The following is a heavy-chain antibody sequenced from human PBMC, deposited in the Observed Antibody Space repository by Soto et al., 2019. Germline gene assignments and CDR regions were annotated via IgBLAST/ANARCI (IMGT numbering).Heavy chain of an antibody. Sequence: SETLSLTCTVSGGSISTYYWSWIRQPPGKGLEWIGYIYYSGSTNYNPSLKSRVTISEDASKNQFSLKLSSVTAADTAVYYCARGKFPFTFDYWGQGTLVTVSS. D-gene: IGHD3-10*01. J-gene: IGHJ4*02. CDR1: GGSISTYY. CDR2: IYYSGST. V-gene: IGHV4-59*01. CDR3: ARGKFPFTFDY.